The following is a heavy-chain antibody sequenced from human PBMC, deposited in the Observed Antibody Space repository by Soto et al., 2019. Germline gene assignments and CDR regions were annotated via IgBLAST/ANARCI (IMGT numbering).Heavy chain of an antibody. CDR3: ASVTFGGVVLAH. CDR2: IYFNGNT. J-gene: IGHJ4*02. CDR1: SASFSKYY. V-gene: IGHV4-59*01. D-gene: IGHD3-16*01. Sequence: PSETLSLTCTVSSASFSKYYWSWIRQPPGKGLEWIGYIYFNGNTNYNPSLKRRVTISIDTSKKQISLNLTSVTDADTAVYYCASVTFGGVVLAHWGQGTRVTVS.